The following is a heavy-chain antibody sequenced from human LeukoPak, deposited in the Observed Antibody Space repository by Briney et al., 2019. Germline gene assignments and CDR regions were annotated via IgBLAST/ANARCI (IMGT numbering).Heavy chain of an antibody. CDR2: ISYSGTT. Sequence: PSETLSLTCTVSGGATCSKNSFGGWSRQPPGKGLEWIASISYSGTTYYNPSLNSRVTIFADTPKNQFSLRLSSVTAADTAVYYCARPDSSGVFDNWGQGSLVTVSA. CDR3: ARPDSSGVFDN. V-gene: IGHV4-39*01. J-gene: IGHJ4*02. D-gene: IGHD6-19*01. CDR1: GGATCSKNSF.